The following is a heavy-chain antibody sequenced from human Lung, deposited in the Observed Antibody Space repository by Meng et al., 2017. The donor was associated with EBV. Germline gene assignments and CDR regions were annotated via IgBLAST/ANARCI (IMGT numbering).Heavy chain of an antibody. V-gene: IGHV4-31*03. CDR1: AASSSSGHHD. D-gene: IGHD4-17*01. CDR3: ASLYGDSSVWYLDL. CDR2: IYYSGST. J-gene: IGHJ2*01. Sequence: QRQSSCQSLVQSSHILSLTCTSSAASSSSGHHDWNWIRQHPGKGLEYIGYIYYSGSTYYNPSLKSRVIISVDTSKNQFSLRLNSVTAADTAVYYCASLYGDSSVWYLDLWGRGTLVTVSS.